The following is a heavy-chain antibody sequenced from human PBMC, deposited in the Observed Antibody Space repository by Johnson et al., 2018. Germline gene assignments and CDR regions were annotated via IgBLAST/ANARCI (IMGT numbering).Heavy chain of an antibody. CDR1: GGTFSSYA. D-gene: IGHD2-2*01. CDR2: IIPIFGTA. Sequence: QVQLVQSGAEVKKPGSSVKVSCKASGGTFSSYAISWVRQAPGQGLEWMGGIIPIFGTANYAQKFQGRVTITADESTSTAYMELRSLRSEDTAVYYCARVASERYCSSTSCYPDYYYGMDVWGQGTTVTVSS. J-gene: IGHJ6*02. CDR3: ARVASERYCSSTSCYPDYYYGMDV. V-gene: IGHV1-69*12.